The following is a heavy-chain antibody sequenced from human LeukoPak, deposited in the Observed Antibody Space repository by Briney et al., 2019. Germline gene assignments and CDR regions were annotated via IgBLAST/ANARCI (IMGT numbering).Heavy chain of an antibody. CDR2: IWYDGSNK. J-gene: IGHJ4*02. V-gene: IGHV3-33*01. CDR3: TRPAYGDYNDY. D-gene: IGHD4-17*01. CDR1: GFTFSSYG. Sequence: GRSLRLSCAASGFTFSSYGMHWVRQAPGKGLEWVAVIWYDGSNKYYADSVKGRFTISRDNSKNTLYLQINSLRAEDTAVYYCTRPAYGDYNDYWGQGTLVTVSS.